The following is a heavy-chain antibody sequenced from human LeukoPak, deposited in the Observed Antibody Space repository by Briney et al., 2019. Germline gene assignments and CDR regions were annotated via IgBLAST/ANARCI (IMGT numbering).Heavy chain of an antibody. V-gene: IGHV3-23*01. CDR2: ISGSGGST. J-gene: IGHJ3*02. Sequence: PGGSLRLSCAASGFTFSSYGMSGVRQALGKGVEWVSAISGSGGSTYYAYSVKGRFTISRDNSKNTLYLQMNSLRAEDTAIYYCAKTETSWWYPAFDIWGQGTMVTVSS. CDR1: GFTFSSYG. D-gene: IGHD2-15*01. CDR3: AKTETSWWYPAFDI.